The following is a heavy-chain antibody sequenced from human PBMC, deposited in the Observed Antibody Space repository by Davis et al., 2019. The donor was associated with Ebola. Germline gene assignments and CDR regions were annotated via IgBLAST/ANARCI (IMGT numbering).Heavy chain of an antibody. Sequence: GESLKISCAASGFTFSGSAMHWVRQASGKGLEWVGRIRSKANSYATAYAASVKGRFTISRDDSKNTAYLQMNSLKTEDAAVNYCTRQDGVEDYWGQGTLVTVSS. V-gene: IGHV3-73*01. CDR2: IRSKANSYAT. D-gene: IGHD4-17*01. CDR1: GFTFSGSA. J-gene: IGHJ4*02. CDR3: TRQDGVEDY.